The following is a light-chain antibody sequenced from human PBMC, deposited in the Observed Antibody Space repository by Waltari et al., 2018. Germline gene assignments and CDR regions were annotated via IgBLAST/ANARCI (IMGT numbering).Light chain of an antibody. V-gene: IGLV2-14*03. CDR2: DVS. CDR1: SNVVGGYTY. CDR3: SSYTSSLTLV. J-gene: IGLJ3*02. Sequence: QSALPQPASVSASPGQSITISCTGTSNVVGGYTYVPWYQQHPGKAPKLMIYDVSNRPSGVSNRFSGSKSGNTASLTISGLQAEDEADYYCSSYTSSLTLVFGGGTKLTVL.